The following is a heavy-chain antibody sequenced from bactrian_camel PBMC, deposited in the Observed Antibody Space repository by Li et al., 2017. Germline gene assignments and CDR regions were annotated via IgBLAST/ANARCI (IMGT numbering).Heavy chain of an antibody. V-gene: IGHV3S1*01. CDR2: IDTEGEA. CDR1: GYTYSDYC. Sequence: VQLVESGGGSVQTGGSLRLSCKASGYTYSDYCMGWFRQAPGKEREGVAAIDTEGEAYYEDSVQGRFSISQDSTKNNVYLQMTSLQPEDSGIYFCAAGWACGSARYGVEYWGKGTQVTVS. J-gene: IGHJ7*01. D-gene: IGHD6*01.